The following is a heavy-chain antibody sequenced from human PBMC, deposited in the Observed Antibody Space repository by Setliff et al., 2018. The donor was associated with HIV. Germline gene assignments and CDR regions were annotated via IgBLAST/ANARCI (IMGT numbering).Heavy chain of an antibody. CDR3: ARCDCTSTSCYELDAFDI. CDR1: GGSIRSHY. D-gene: IGHD2-2*01. V-gene: IGHV4-59*11. CDR2: IYHSGST. J-gene: IGHJ3*02. Sequence: SETLSLTCTVSGGSIRSHYWSWIRQPPGKGLEWIGSIYHSGSTYYNPSLKSRVTISVDTSKNQFSLKLSSVTAADTAVYYCARCDCTSTSCYELDAFDIWGQGTMVTVSS.